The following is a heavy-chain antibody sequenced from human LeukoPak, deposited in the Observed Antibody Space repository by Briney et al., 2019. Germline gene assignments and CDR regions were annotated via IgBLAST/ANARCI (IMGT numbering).Heavy chain of an antibody. CDR2: INSDGSST. D-gene: IGHD2-2*01. Sequence: GGSLRLSCAASGFTFSSYWMHWVRQAPGKGLVWVSRINSDGSSTSYADSVKGRFTISRDNSKNTLYLQMNSLRAEDTAVYYCASRPSRYCSSTSCSKREFDPWGQGTLVTVSS. J-gene: IGHJ5*02. CDR3: ASRPSRYCSSTSCSKREFDP. V-gene: IGHV3-74*01. CDR1: GFTFSSYW.